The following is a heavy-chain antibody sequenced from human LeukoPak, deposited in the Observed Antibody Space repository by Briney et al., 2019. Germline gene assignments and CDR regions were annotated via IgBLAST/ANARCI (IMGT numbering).Heavy chain of an antibody. D-gene: IGHD5-18*01. Sequence: PGRSLRLSCAASGFTFRSYGMHWVRQVPGKGLEWVAVIWYDGSNKYYADSVKGRFTISRDNSKNTLYLQMNSLRAEDTALYYCAKASDTAMVYYFDYWGQGTLVTVSS. CDR2: IWYDGSNK. CDR1: GFTFRSYG. CDR3: AKASDTAMVYYFDY. J-gene: IGHJ4*02. V-gene: IGHV3-33*06.